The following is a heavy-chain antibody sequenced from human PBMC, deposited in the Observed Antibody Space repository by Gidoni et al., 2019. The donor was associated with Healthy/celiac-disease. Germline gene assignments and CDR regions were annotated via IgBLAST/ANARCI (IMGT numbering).Heavy chain of an antibody. J-gene: IGHJ4*02. CDR3: ARVRGSGQGEALDY. V-gene: IGHV3-20*01. D-gene: IGHD6-19*01. Sequence: EVQLVESGGGVVRPGGSLRLSCAASGFTFDDYGMSCVRQAPGNGLEWVSGINWNGGSTGYADSVKGRFTISRDNAKNSLYLQMNSLRAEDTALYHCARVRGSGQGEALDYWGQGTLVTVSS. CDR2: INWNGGST. CDR1: GFTFDDYG.